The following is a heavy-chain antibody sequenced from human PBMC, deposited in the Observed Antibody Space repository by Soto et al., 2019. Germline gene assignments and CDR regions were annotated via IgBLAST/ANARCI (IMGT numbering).Heavy chain of an antibody. CDR1: GFTFSSYA. Sequence: EVQLLESGGGLVQPGGSLRLSCAASGFTFSSYAMSWVRQAPGKGLEWVSAISGSGGSTYYADSVKGRFTISRDNSKNTLYLKMNSMRAEDTVVYYCAKDIGITMIVVVIRAFDYWGQGTLVTVSS. CDR2: ISGSGGST. J-gene: IGHJ4*02. D-gene: IGHD3-22*01. CDR3: AKDIGITMIVVVIRAFDY. V-gene: IGHV3-23*01.